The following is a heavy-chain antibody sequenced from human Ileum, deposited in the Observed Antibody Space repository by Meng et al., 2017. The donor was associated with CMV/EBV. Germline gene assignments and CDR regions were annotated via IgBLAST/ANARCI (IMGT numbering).Heavy chain of an antibody. J-gene: IGHJ4*02. V-gene: IGHV1-18*01. Sequence: QLVTAGGEVKKPGASVKVSCKTSGYSFLTYAISWVRQAPGQGLEWIGWINTYKGNTDYAQKFQGRVTLTRDASTNIAYMELTSLRSDDTAVYYCARGSGPPGDYWGQGTLVTVSS. CDR1: GYSFLTYA. D-gene: IGHD3-10*01. CDR2: INTYKGNT. CDR3: ARGSGPPGDY.